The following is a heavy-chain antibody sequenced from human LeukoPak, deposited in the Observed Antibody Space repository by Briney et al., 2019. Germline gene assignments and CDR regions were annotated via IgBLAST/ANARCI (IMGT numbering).Heavy chain of an antibody. V-gene: IGHV3-30*04. Sequence: GGSLRLSCAASGFTFSSYAMHWVRQAPGKGLEWVAVISYDGSNKYYADSVKGRFTISRDNSKNTLYLQMNSLRAEDTAVYYCARELFQDYGSGSLDYWGQGTLVTVSS. CDR3: ARELFQDYGSGSLDY. CDR2: ISYDGSNK. CDR1: GFTFSSYA. D-gene: IGHD3-10*01. J-gene: IGHJ4*02.